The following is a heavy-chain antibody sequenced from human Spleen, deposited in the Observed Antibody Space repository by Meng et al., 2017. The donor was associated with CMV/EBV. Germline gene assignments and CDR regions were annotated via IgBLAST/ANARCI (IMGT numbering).Heavy chain of an antibody. D-gene: IGHD2-2*01. Sequence: SETLSLTCTVSGGSISSSSYYWGWIRQPPGKGLEWIGSIYYSGSTYYNPSLKSRVTISVDTSKNQFSLKLSSVTAADTAVYYCARAFGKVDCSSTSCPCKNNWFDPWGQGTLVTVSS. CDR1: GGSISSSSYY. J-gene: IGHJ5*02. V-gene: IGHV4-39*07. CDR2: IYYSGST. CDR3: ARAFGKVDCSSTSCPCKNNWFDP.